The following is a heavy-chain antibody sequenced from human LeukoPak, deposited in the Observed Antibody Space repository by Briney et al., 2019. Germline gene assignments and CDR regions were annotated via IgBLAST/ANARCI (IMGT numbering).Heavy chain of an antibody. V-gene: IGHV3-11*04. D-gene: IGHD3-10*01. CDR3: ARIQTRGSGSSSVWSDP. J-gene: IGHJ5*02. CDR1: GFTFSDSY. Sequence: PGGSLRLSCAASGFTFSDSYMTWVRQAPGKGVEWVAYISGSGHDINYSDSVKGRFTISRDNAKNSLYLQMSSLRAEDTAVYYCARIQTRGSGSSSVWSDPWGQGTLVTVSS. CDR2: ISGSGHDI.